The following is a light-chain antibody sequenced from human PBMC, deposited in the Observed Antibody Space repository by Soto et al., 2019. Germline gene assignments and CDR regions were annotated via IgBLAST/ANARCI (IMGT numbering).Light chain of an antibody. CDR3: QQYYNIPWT. CDR2: WAS. V-gene: IGKV4-1*01. CDR1: QAVFYGSNNQNY. J-gene: IGKJ1*01. Sequence: DIVMTQSPDSLAVSLGERATIHCKSDQAVFYGSNNQNYLAWYQQKPGQPPRLLIYWASTRESGVPDRFSGSGSGTHFTLSINSLQAEDVAVYYCQQYYNIPWTFGQGTKVEIK.